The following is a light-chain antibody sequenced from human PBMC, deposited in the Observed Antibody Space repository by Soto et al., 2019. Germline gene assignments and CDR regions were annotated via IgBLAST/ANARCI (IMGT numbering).Light chain of an antibody. J-gene: IGKJ4*01. CDR3: QQRSNWSLT. CDR1: QSVSSY. V-gene: IGKV3-11*01. Sequence: IMVSQSPATLSLSPGERATLSCRASQSVSSYLAWYQQKPGQAPRLLIYDASNRATGIPARFSGSGSGTDFTLTISSLEPEDFAVYYCQQRSNWSLTFGGRTKVDI. CDR2: DAS.